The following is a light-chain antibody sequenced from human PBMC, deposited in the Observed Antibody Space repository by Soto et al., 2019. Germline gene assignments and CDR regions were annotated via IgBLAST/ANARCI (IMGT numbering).Light chain of an antibody. CDR1: SSDVGGYKY. CDR2: DVD. J-gene: IGLJ1*01. CDR3: SSYTGSISYV. V-gene: IGLV2-14*03. Sequence: QSVLTQPASVSGSPGQSITISCTGTSSDVGGYKYVSWYQQHPGKAPKLLIYDVDNRPSGVSNRFSGSKSGNTASLTISGLKAEDGVDYSCSSYTGSISYVFGTGTKVTAL.